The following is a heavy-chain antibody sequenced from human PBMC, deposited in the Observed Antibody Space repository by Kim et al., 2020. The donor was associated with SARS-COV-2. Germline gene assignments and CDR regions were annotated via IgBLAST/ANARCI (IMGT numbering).Heavy chain of an antibody. CDR1: GFTFSSYS. D-gene: IGHD3-22*01. CDR2: ISSSSSYI. CDR3: ARDLYDSSGYYRYYYYYGMDV. Sequence: GGSLRLSCAASGFTFSSYSMNWVRQAPGKGLEWVSSISSSSSYIYYADSVKGRFTISRDNAKNSLYLQMNSLRAEDTAVYYCARDLYDSSGYYRYYYYYGMDVWGQGTTVTVSS. J-gene: IGHJ6*02. V-gene: IGHV3-21*01.